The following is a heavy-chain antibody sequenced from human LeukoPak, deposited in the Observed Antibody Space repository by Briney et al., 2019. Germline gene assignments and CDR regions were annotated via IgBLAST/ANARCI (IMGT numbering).Heavy chain of an antibody. V-gene: IGHV1-2*06. CDR2: INPSSGGT. Sequence: ASVKVSCKASGYTFTGYYMHWVRQAPGQGLEWMGRINPSSGGTNYAQKFQGRVTMTRDTSISTAYMELSRLRSDDTAVYYCARAEIYYDSSGYYFYWGQGTLVTVSS. J-gene: IGHJ4*02. CDR1: GYTFTGYY. D-gene: IGHD3-22*01. CDR3: ARAEIYYDSSGYYFY.